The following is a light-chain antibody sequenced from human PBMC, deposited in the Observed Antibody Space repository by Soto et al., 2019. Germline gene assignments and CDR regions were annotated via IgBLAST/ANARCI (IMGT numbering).Light chain of an antibody. CDR1: SSDVGRYNY. CDR3: NSYAGGDWV. CDR2: EVS. V-gene: IGLV2-8*01. J-gene: IGLJ3*02. Sequence: QSALTQPPSASGSLGQSVTIPCTGTSSDVGRYNYVSWYQQHPGKVPKLLIYEVSNRPSGVPDRFSGSKSRNTASLTVSGLQAEDEAAYYCNSYAGGDWVFGVGTKVTVL.